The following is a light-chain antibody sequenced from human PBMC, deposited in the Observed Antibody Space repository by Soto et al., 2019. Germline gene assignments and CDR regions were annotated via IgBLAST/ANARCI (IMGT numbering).Light chain of an antibody. J-gene: IGKJ4*01. CDR3: QQYGSSPT. Sequence: ERVLTQSPGTQSLSPGERATLSCRASQSVSSSYLAWYRQKPGQAPRLLIYGASSRATGIPDRFSGGGSGTDFTLTISRLEPEDFAVYYCQQYGSSPTCAGGTKVDIK. CDR2: GAS. CDR1: QSVSSSY. V-gene: IGKV3-20*01.